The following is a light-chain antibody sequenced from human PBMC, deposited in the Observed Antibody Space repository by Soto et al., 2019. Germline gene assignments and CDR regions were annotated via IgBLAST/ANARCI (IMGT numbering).Light chain of an antibody. CDR1: SSDIGSSNP. CDR3: CSSAGTSTYV. CDR2: EGS. Sequence: QSVLTQPASVSGSPGQSITISCTGTSSDIGSSNPVSWYQQHPGKTPKVMIYEGSKRPSGVSNRFSGSKSGNTASLTISGLQAEDEADYYCCSSAGTSTYVFGSGTKLTVL. J-gene: IGLJ1*01. V-gene: IGLV2-23*01.